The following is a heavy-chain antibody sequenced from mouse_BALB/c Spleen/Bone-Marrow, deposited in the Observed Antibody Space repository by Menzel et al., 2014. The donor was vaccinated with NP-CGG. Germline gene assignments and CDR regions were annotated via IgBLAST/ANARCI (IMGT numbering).Heavy chain of an antibody. CDR1: GYTFTSYY. CDR3: ARETRYGNYVDYFDY. V-gene: IGHV1S56*01. Sequence: VQLQQSGPELVKPGTSVRIPCKPSGYTFTSYYIHWVKQRPGQGLEWIGWIYPGNVDTKYNEKFKGKATLTADKSSSTAYMQLSSLTSEDSAVYFCARETRYGNYVDYFDYWGQGTTLTVSS. J-gene: IGHJ2*01. D-gene: IGHD2-10*02. CDR2: IYPGNVDT.